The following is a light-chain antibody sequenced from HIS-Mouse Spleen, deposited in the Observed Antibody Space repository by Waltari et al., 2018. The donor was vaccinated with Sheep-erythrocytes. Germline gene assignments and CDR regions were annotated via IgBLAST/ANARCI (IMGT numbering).Light chain of an antibody. CDR2: WAS. Sequence: DILMTQSPDSLAVSLGETATLNCNSSQSVLYSSNNKNYLAWYQQKPGQPPKLLIYWASTRESGVPDRFSGSGSGTDFTLTISSLQAEDVAVYYCQQYYSTPLTFGGGTKVEIK. J-gene: IGKJ4*01. CDR3: QQYYSTPLT. CDR1: QSVLYSSNNKNY. V-gene: IGKV4-1*01.